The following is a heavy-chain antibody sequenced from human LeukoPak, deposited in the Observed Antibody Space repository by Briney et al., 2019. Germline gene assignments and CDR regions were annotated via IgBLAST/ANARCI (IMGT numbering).Heavy chain of an antibody. Sequence: GASLRLSCAASGFTFSSYAMSWARQAPGKGLEWVSDISGSGGNTYYADSVKGRFTISRNNSKNTLSMQMNSLRAEDTAVYYCAKGYDFLDYWGQGTLVTVSS. CDR2: ISGSGGNT. V-gene: IGHV3-23*01. D-gene: IGHD3-3*01. J-gene: IGHJ4*02. CDR3: AKGYDFLDY. CDR1: GFTFSSYA.